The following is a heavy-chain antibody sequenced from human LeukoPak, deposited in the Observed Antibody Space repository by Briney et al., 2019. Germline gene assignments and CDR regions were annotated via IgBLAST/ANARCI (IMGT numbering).Heavy chain of an antibody. CDR2: ISWNSGSI. D-gene: IGHD2-2*01. Sequence: GGSLRLSCAASGFTFDDYAMHWVRQAPGKGLEWVSGISWNSGSIGYADSVKGRFTISRDNAKNSLYLQMNSLRAEDTALYYCAKGGIVVVQYGMDVWGQGTTVTVSS. CDR1: GFTFDDYA. V-gene: IGHV3-9*01. J-gene: IGHJ6*02. CDR3: AKGGIVVVQYGMDV.